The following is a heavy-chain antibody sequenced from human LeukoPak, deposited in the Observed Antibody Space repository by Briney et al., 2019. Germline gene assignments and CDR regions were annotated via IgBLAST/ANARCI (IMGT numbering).Heavy chain of an antibody. CDR1: GGTFSSYA. Sequence: GASVKVSCKASGGTFSSYAISWVRQAPGQGLEWMGGIIPIFGTANYAQKFQGRVTITADESTSTAYMELSSLRSEDTAVYYCARAWLPAAYYYYYYMDVWGKGTTVTISS. D-gene: IGHD6-19*01. CDR3: ARAWLPAAYYYYYYMDV. V-gene: IGHV1-69*13. J-gene: IGHJ6*03. CDR2: IIPIFGTA.